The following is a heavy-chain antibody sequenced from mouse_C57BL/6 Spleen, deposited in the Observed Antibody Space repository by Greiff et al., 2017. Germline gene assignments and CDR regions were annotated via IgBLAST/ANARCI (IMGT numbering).Heavy chain of an antibody. Sequence: EVQLVESGGGLVKPGGSLKLSCAASGFTFSDYGMHWVRQAPEKGLEWVAYISSCSSTLHYADTVQGRFTISRDNAKNTLFLQMTSLRSKDTAMYYCARPALYYYGSSYVDYWGQGTTLTVSS. CDR2: ISSCSSTL. D-gene: IGHD1-1*01. CDR1: GFTFSDYG. J-gene: IGHJ2*01. CDR3: ARPALYYYGSSYVDY. V-gene: IGHV5-17*01.